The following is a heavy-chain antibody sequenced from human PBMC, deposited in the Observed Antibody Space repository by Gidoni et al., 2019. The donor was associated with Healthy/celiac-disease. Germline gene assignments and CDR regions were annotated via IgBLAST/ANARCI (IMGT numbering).Heavy chain of an antibody. Sequence: QLQLQESGPGLVKPSETLSLTCTVSGGSISSSSYYWGWIRQPPGKGLEWIGSIYYSGSTYYNPSLKSRVTISVDTSKNQFSLKLSSVTAADTAVYYCARELGMGGAIDYWGQGTLVTVSS. J-gene: IGHJ4*02. CDR1: GGSISSSSYY. CDR3: ARELGMGGAIDY. CDR2: IYYSGST. V-gene: IGHV4-39*02. D-gene: IGHD3-16*01.